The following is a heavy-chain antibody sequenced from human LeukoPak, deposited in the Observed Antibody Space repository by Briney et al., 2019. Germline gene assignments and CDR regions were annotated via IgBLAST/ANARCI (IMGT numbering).Heavy chain of an antibody. CDR3: ARAPFDY. Sequence: GGSLRLSCAASGFTFSSYAMHWVRQAPGKGLEYVSAISSNGGSTYYANSVEGRFTISRDNSKNTLYLQMGSLRAEDMAVYYCARAPFDYWGQGTLVTVSS. CDR1: GFTFSSYA. V-gene: IGHV3-64*01. J-gene: IGHJ4*02. CDR2: ISSNGGST.